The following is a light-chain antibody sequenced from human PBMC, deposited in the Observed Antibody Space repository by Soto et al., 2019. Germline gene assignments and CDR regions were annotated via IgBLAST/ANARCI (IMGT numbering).Light chain of an antibody. CDR2: KIS. Sequence: DVVMTQTPLSSPVTLGQPASISCKSSQSLLHSDGNTYLSWLHQRPGQPLRLLIYKISNRLSGVPDRCSGSGAGTDFTLKISRVEAEDVGVYYCMQATQYPPYTFGQGTKLEIK. V-gene: IGKV2-24*01. J-gene: IGKJ2*01. CDR3: MQATQYPPYT. CDR1: QSLLHSDGNTY.